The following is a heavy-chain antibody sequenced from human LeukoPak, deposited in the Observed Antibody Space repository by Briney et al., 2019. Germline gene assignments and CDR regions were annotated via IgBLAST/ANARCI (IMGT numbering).Heavy chain of an antibody. CDR2: IYTSGST. V-gene: IGHV4-61*02. D-gene: IGHD6-19*01. J-gene: IGHJ6*03. CDR3: ARHHVNSSGSYYYMDV. CDR1: GGSISTSNYY. Sequence: PSETLSLTCTVSGGSISTSNYYWGWIRQPAGKGLEWIGRIYTSGSTNYNPSLKSRVTMSVDTSKNQFSLKLSSVTAADTAVYYCARHHVNSSGSYYYMDVWGKGTTVTISS.